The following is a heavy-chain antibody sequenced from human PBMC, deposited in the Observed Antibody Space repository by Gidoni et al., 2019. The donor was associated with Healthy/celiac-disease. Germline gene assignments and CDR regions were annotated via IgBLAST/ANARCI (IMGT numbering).Heavy chain of an antibody. J-gene: IGHJ6*02. CDR2: ISSSGSTI. Sequence: QVQLVESGGGLVKPGWSLRLSCAASGFTFSDYYMRWIRQAPGKGLEWVSYISSSGSTIYYADSVKGRFTISRDNAKNSLYLQMNSLRAEDTAVYYCASGPGRERKPNYYYGMDVWGQGTTVTVSS. CDR3: ASGPGRERKPNYYYGMDV. CDR1: GFTFSDYY. V-gene: IGHV3-11*01. D-gene: IGHD1-26*01.